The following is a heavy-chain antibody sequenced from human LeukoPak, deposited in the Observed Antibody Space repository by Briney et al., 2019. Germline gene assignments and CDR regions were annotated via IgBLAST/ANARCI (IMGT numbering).Heavy chain of an antibody. CDR3: ARDNWNDRVGAFDI. Sequence: ASVKVSCKASGYTFTGYYMHWVRQAPGQRLEWMGWINPNSGGTNYAQKFQGRITMTRDTSIGTAYMELSRLRSDDTAVYYCARDNWNDRVGAFDIWGQGTMVTVSS. J-gene: IGHJ3*02. CDR2: INPNSGGT. CDR1: GYTFTGYY. V-gene: IGHV1-2*02. D-gene: IGHD1-20*01.